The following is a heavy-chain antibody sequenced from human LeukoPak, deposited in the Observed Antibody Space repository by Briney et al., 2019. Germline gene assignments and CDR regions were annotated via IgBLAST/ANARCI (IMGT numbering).Heavy chain of an antibody. CDR1: GGSFSGYY. V-gene: IGHV4-34*01. D-gene: IGHD3-22*01. Sequence: PSETLSLTCAVYGGSFSGYYWSWIRQPPGKGLEWIGEINHSGSTNYNPSLKSRVTISVDTSKNQFSLKLSSVTAADTAVHYCARVSSNYYDSTPKLGCFDYWGQGTLVTVSS. J-gene: IGHJ4*02. CDR3: ARVSSNYYDSTPKLGCFDY. CDR2: INHSGST.